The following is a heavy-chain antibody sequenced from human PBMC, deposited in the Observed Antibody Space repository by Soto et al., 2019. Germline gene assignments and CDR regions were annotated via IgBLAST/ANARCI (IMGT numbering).Heavy chain of an antibody. CDR1: GFTFTTYA. V-gene: IGHV3-23*01. Sequence: GGSLRLSCAASGFTFTTYAMSWVRQAPGKGLEWVSAISAGGGTTYYADSVKDQFTISRDNSMNALYLQIHSLRVEDTAVYYCAHPRGYGVFDAYDIWGQGTMVTVSS. J-gene: IGHJ3*02. CDR3: AHPRGYGVFDAYDI. CDR2: ISAGGGTT. D-gene: IGHD4-17*01.